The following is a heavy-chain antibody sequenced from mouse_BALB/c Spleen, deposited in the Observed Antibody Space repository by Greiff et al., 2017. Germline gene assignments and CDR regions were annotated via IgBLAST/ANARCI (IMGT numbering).Heavy chain of an antibody. D-gene: IGHD4-1*01. J-gene: IGHJ2*01. CDR1: GFTFSSYG. CDR3: ARPLTGNYLDY. CDR2: ISSGGSYT. V-gene: IGHV5-6*02. Sequence: EVKLVESGGDLVKPGGSLKLSCAASGFTFSSYGMSWVRQTPDKRLEWVATISSGGSYTYYPDSVKGRFTISRDNAKNTLYLQMSSLKSEDTAMYYCARPLTGNYLDYWGQGTTLTVSS.